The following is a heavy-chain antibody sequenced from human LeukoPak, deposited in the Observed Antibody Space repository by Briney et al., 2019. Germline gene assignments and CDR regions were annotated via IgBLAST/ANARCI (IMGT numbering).Heavy chain of an antibody. V-gene: IGHV1-46*01. CDR1: GYTFPSYF. J-gene: IGHJ4*02. CDR3: ARTAARRFDY. CDR2: INPTGGST. Sequence: ASVKVSCKASGYTFPSYFMHWVRQAPGQGLEWMGIINPTGGSTTYAQKFQGRVTMTRDTSTSTVYMELSSLRSDDTAVYYCARTAARRFDYGGQGTLVTVSS. D-gene: IGHD6-6*01.